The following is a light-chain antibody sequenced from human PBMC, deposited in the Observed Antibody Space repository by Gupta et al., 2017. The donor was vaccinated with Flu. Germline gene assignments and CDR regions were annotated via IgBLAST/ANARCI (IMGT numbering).Light chain of an antibody. CDR2: GAS. V-gene: IGKV3-20*01. Sequence: EIVLTQPPGTLSLSPGERATLSCRASQSFGSSYLAWYQQKPGQAPRLLIYGASSRATGVPDRFSGSGSGTDFSLTINRLEPEDFAVYYCQQYGSSPFTFGPGTKVDFK. J-gene: IGKJ3*01. CDR3: QQYGSSPFT. CDR1: QSFGSSY.